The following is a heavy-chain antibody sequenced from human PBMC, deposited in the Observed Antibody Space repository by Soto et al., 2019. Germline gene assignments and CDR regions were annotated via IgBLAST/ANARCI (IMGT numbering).Heavy chain of an antibody. V-gene: IGHV3-23*01. CDR1: GLTFSNYA. Sequence: EVQLLESGGGLVQPGGSLRLSCAASGLTFSNYAMSWVRQAPGKGLEWVAAITGRGAGTYYADSMKGRFTISRDNSKKTLYLQVNSLRAEDTAVYYCAKGFYVGTATPRLDYWGQGTLVTVSS. J-gene: IGHJ4*02. D-gene: IGHD1-26*01. CDR3: AKGFYVGTATPRLDY. CDR2: ITGRGAGT.